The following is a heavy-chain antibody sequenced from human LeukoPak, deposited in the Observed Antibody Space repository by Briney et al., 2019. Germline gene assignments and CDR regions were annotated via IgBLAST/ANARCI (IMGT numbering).Heavy chain of an antibody. CDR3: ASPGSGL. Sequence: GRSLRLSCAASGFTFSSYAMHWVRQAPGKGLEWVAVISYDGSNKYYADSVKGRFTISRDNSKNTLYLQMSSLRAEDTAVYYCASPGSGLWGQGTLVTVSS. D-gene: IGHD3-10*01. J-gene: IGHJ4*02. CDR1: GFTFSSYA. CDR2: ISYDGSNK. V-gene: IGHV3-30*04.